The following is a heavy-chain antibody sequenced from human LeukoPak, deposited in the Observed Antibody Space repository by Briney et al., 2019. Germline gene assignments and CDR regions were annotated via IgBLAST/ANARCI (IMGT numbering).Heavy chain of an antibody. CDR3: ARVRYCSSTSCHLYFDY. D-gene: IGHD2-2*01. J-gene: IGHJ4*02. V-gene: IGHV4-39*07. CDR2: IYYSGST. CDR1: GGSISSSSYY. Sequence: SETLSLTCTVSGGSISSSSYYWGWIRQPPGKGLEWIGSIYYSGSTYYNPYLKSRVTISVDTSKNQFSLKLSSVTAADTAVYYCARVRYCSSTSCHLYFDYWGQGTLVTVSS.